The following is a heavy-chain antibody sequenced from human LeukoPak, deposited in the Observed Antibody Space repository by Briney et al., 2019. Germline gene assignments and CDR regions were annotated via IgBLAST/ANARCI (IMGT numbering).Heavy chain of an antibody. V-gene: IGHV4-59*01. Sequence: PSETLSLTCTVSGGSISSYYWSWIRQPPGKGLEWIGYIYYSGSTNYNPTLKSRVAISVDTSKNQFSLKLSSVTAADTAVYYCARFLTTGVWPWGQGTLVTVSS. CDR3: ARFLTTGVWP. D-gene: IGHD2-8*01. CDR1: GGSISSYY. CDR2: IYYSGST. J-gene: IGHJ5*02.